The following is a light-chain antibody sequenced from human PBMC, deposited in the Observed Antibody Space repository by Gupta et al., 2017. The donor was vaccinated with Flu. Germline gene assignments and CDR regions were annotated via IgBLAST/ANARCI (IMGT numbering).Light chain of an antibody. CDR1: QSLLYNSNNKNY. CDR2: GAS. V-gene: IGKV4-1*01. J-gene: IGKJ1*01. Sequence: DIVMTQSPDSLAVSLGERAAINCKSSQSLLYNSNNKNYLAWYQQKPGQPPKLLIYGASTRESGVPDRCSGSGSGKNFTLTSSSLQAEDGAVYYCQKCYSTLWTFGQGTKVEIK. CDR3: QKCYSTLWT.